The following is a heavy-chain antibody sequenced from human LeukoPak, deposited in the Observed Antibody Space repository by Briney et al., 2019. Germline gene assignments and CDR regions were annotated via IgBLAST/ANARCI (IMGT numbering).Heavy chain of an antibody. CDR1: GFIFNNYG. D-gene: IGHD3-22*01. J-gene: IGHJ4*02. Sequence: RAGGSLRLSCAASGFIFNNYGLVWVRQAPGKGLEWVSAISNDGGGTTYADFVKGRFSVSRDNSKNTLFLQMNSLRAEDTALYYCAKGSSGYFFDLWGQGTLVTVSS. CDR3: AKGSSGYFFDL. CDR2: ISNDGGGT. V-gene: IGHV3-23*01.